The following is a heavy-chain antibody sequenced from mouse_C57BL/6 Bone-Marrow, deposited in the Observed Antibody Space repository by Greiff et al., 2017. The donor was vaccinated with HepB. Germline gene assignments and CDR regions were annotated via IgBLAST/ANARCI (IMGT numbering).Heavy chain of an antibody. J-gene: IGHJ3*01. CDR1: GYTFTSYW. CDR3: ASGYYGSSLFAY. Sequence: VKLVESGAELVRPGSSVKLSCKASGYTFTSYWMDWVKQRPGQGLEWIGNIYPSDSETHYNQKFKDKATLTVDKSSSTAYMQLSSLTSEDSAVYYCASGYYGSSLFAYWGQGTLVTVSA. D-gene: IGHD1-1*01. V-gene: IGHV1-61*01. CDR2: IYPSDSET.